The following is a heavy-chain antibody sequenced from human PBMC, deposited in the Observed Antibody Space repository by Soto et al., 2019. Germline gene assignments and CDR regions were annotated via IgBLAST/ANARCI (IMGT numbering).Heavy chain of an antibody. D-gene: IGHD3-22*01. Sequence: GGSLRLSCAASGFTFSSYAMSWVRQAPGKGLEWVSAISGSGGSTYYADSVKGRFTISRDNSKNTLYLQMNSLRAEDTAVYYCAKDRHYYDSSGYYTVTDYWGLGTLVTVS. CDR1: GFTFSSYA. J-gene: IGHJ4*02. CDR2: ISGSGGST. CDR3: AKDRHYYDSSGYYTVTDY. V-gene: IGHV3-23*01.